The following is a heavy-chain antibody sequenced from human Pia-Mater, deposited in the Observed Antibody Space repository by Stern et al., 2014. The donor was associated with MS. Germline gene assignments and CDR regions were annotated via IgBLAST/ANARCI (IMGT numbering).Heavy chain of an antibody. CDR2: IYHRGST. V-gene: IGHV4-31*03. J-gene: IGHJ5*01. D-gene: IGHD2-2*01. CDR1: GGSISSGGYF. Sequence: VQLVESGPGLVKPSQTLSLTCTVSGGSISSGGYFWSWIRQHPGTGLEWIGFIYHRGSTYYNPSLKSRLTISVDTSKNQFSLNLSSVTAADTAVYYCARKGAIVPAAIENWFDSWGQGTLVTVSS. CDR3: ARKGAIVPAAIENWFDS.